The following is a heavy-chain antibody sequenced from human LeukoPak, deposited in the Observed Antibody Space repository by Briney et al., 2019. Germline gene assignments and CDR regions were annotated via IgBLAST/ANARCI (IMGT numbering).Heavy chain of an antibody. CDR2: TYYRSKWYN. J-gene: IGHJ5*02. V-gene: IGHV6-1*01. D-gene: IGHD1-14*01. Sequence: SQTLSLTCAISGDSVSSNSAAWNWIRQSPSRGLERLGRTYYRSKWYNDYAVSVKSRITINPDTSKNQFSLQLNSVTPEDTAVYCCAKYVPNPRYFDPWGQGTLVTVSS. CDR1: GDSVSSNSAA. CDR3: AKYVPNPRYFDP.